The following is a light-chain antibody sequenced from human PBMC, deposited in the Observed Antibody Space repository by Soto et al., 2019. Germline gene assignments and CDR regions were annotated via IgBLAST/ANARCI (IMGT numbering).Light chain of an antibody. V-gene: IGLV2-23*03. CDR1: SSDVGSYNL. Sequence: QSVLTQPASVSGSPGQSITISCTGTSSDVGSYNLVSWYQQHPGKATKLMIYEGSKRPSGVSNRFSGSKSGNTAYLTISGLHAEDDADYYCCSYAGSSTFFVVFCGGTKLTVL. CDR2: EGS. CDR3: CSYAGSSTFFVV. J-gene: IGLJ2*01.